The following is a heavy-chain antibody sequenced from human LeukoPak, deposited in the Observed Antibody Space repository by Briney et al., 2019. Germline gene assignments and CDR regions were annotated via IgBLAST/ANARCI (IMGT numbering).Heavy chain of an antibody. Sequence: ASVKVSRKVSGYTLTELSMHWVRQAPGKGLEWMGGFDPEDGETIYAQKFQGRVTMTEDTSTDTAYMELSSLRSEDTAVYYCAARIAAPYYFDYWGQGTLVTVSS. CDR2: FDPEDGET. CDR3: AARIAAPYYFDY. D-gene: IGHD6-13*01. V-gene: IGHV1-24*01. J-gene: IGHJ4*02. CDR1: GYTLTELS.